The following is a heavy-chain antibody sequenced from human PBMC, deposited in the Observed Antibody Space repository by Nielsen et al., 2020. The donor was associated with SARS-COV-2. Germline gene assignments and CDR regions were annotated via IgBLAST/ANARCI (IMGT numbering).Heavy chain of an antibody. CDR2: ISWNSGSI. V-gene: IGHV3-9*01. Sequence: SLKISCAASGFTFDDYAMHWVRQAPGKGLELVSGISWNSGSIGYADSVKGRFTISRDNAKNSLYLQMNSLRAEDTALYYCAKDISWGYYDSTTGGPYFDYWGQGTLVTVSS. CDR1: GFTFDDYA. J-gene: IGHJ4*02. D-gene: IGHD3-22*01. CDR3: AKDISWGYYDSTTGGPYFDY.